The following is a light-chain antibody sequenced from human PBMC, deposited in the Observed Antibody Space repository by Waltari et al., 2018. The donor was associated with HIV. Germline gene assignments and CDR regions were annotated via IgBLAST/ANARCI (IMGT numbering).Light chain of an antibody. CDR1: SPNIGSNT. V-gene: IGLV1-44*01. CDR3: GVWDDSLSGQAV. Sequence: QSVLTQPASVSGTPGQRVTISCSGSSPNIGSNTVSWYQQLPGAAPKLFIFGDDLRPSGVPDRFSGSKSGTSASLAISGLQFEDEAVFCGVWDDSLSGQAVFGGGTMLTVL. J-gene: IGLJ2*01. CDR2: GDD.